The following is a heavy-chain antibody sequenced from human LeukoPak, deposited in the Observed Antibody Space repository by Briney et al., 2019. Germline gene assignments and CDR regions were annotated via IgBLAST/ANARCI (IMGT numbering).Heavy chain of an antibody. V-gene: IGHV4-30-4*01. CDR1: GGSISSGDYY. D-gene: IGHD3-22*01. CDR3: ARDASDYYDSSGYYFFDY. CDR2: IYYSGST. Sequence: SQTLPLTCTVFGGSISSGDYYWSWIRQPPGKCLEWIGYIYYSGSTYYNPSLKSRVTISVDTSKNQFSLKLSSVTAADTAVYYCARDASDYYDSSGYYFFDYWGQGTLVTVSS. J-gene: IGHJ4*02.